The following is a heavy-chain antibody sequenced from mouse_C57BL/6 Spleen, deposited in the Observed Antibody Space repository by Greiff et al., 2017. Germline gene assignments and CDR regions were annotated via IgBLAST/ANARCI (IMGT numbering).Heavy chain of an antibody. Sequence: EVKLMESGPELVKPGASVKISCKASGYSFTGYYMNWVKQSPEKSLEWIGEINPSTGGTTYNQKFKAKATLTVDKSSSTAYMQLKSLTSEDSAVYYCARDYGSSYWYFDVWGTGTTVTVSS. J-gene: IGHJ1*03. CDR3: ARDYGSSYWYFDV. V-gene: IGHV1-42*01. D-gene: IGHD1-1*01. CDR2: INPSTGGT. CDR1: GYSFTGYY.